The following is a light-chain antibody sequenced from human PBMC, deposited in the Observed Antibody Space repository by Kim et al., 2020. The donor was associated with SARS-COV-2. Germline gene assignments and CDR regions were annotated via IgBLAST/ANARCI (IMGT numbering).Light chain of an antibody. Sequence: LTQPPSVSDALRQTATLTCTGNSNNVGDQGAAWLQQHQGHPPKLLSNRRNNRPSGISERFSASRSGDTASLTITGLQPEDEVDYYCSAWDSSLSAWVFGGGTQLTVL. CDR3: SAWDSSLSAWV. CDR1: SNNVGDQG. CDR2: RRN. V-gene: IGLV10-54*01. J-gene: IGLJ2*01.